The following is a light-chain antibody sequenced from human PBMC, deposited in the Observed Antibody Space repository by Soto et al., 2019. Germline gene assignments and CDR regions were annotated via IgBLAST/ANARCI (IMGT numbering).Light chain of an antibody. CDR1: QSVSSN. CDR3: QQYNNWPLT. V-gene: IGKV3D-15*01. Sequence: EIVMTQSPATLSVSPGERATLSCRASQSVSSNLAWYQHKPGQAPRLLIYGASTRATDIPARFSGSGSGTEFTLTISSLQSEDFAVYYCQQYNNWPLTFGGGTKVEIK. CDR2: GAS. J-gene: IGKJ4*01.